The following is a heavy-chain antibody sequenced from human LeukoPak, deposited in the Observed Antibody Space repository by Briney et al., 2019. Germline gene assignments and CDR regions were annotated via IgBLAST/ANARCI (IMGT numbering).Heavy chain of an antibody. Sequence: GGSLRLSCAASGFTFSSYAMSWVRQAPVKGLEWVSAISGSGGSTYYADSVKGRFTISRDNSKNTLYLQMNSLRAEDTAVYYCAKDPVMKGIAAAGDYWGQGTLVTVSS. CDR3: AKDPVMKGIAAAGDY. J-gene: IGHJ4*02. D-gene: IGHD6-13*01. CDR1: GFTFSSYA. CDR2: ISGSGGST. V-gene: IGHV3-23*01.